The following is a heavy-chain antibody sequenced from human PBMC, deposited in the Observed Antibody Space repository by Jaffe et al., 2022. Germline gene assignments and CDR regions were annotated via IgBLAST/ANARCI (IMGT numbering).Heavy chain of an antibody. D-gene: IGHD3-3*01. CDR2: IYHSGST. CDR1: GGSISSSNW. CDR3: ARDCETANVFFGVVIKRGNWFDP. Sequence: QVQLQESGPGLVKPSGTLSLTCAVSGGSISSSNWWSWVRQPPGKGLEWIGEIYHSGSTNYNPSLKSRVTISVDKSKNQFSLKLSSVTAADTAVYYCARDCETANVFFGVVIKRGNWFDPWGQGTLVTVSS. J-gene: IGHJ5*02. V-gene: IGHV4-4*02.